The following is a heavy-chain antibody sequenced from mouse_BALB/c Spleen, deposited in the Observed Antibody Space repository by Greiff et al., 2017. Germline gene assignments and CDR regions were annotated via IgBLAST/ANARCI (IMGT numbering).Heavy chain of an antibody. J-gene: IGHJ2*01. CDR2: IDPETGGT. D-gene: IGHD1-1*01. CDR1: GYTFTDYE. V-gene: IGHV1-15*01. CDR3: TRKGTTVVPYFDY. Sequence: VKLVESGAELVRPGASVTLSCKASGYTFTDYEMHWVKQTPVHGLEWIGAIDPETGGTAYNQKFKGKATLTADKSSSTAYMELRSLTSEDSAVYYCTRKGTTVVPYFDYWGQGTTLTVSS.